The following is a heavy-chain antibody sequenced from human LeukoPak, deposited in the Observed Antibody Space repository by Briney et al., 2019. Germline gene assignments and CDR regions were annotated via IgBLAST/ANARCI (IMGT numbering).Heavy chain of an antibody. V-gene: IGHV3-23*01. CDR1: GFTFSNYV. J-gene: IGHJ4*02. Sequence: PGGSLRLSCASSGFTFSNYVMTWVRQAPGKGLDCGSGISGTGDSTYYSDPVRGRFTISRDNSKNTVYLQMNSLRVEDTAVYYCAKGSSAVGGGLHADYWGQGTLVTVSS. CDR2: ISGTGDST. D-gene: IGHD6-13*01. CDR3: AKGSSAVGGGLHADY.